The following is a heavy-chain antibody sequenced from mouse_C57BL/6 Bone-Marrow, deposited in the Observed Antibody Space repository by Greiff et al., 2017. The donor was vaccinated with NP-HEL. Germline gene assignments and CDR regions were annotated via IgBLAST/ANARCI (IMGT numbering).Heavy chain of an antibody. J-gene: IGHJ3*01. CDR2: IDPENGDT. D-gene: IGHD1-1*02. V-gene: IGHV14-4*01. CDR3: TTNYLFAY. Sequence: EVQLQQSGAELVRPGASVKLSCTASGFNIKDDYMHWVKQRPEQGLEWIGWIDPENGDTEYASKFQGKATITADTSSNTAYLPLSSRTSEDTAVYYCTTNYLFAYWGQGTLVTVSA. CDR1: GFNIKDDY.